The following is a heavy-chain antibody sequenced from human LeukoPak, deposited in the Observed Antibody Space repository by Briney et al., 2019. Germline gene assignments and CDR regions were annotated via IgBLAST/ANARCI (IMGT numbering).Heavy chain of an antibody. J-gene: IGHJ4*02. CDR2: INHSGST. D-gene: IGHD2-15*01. CDR1: GGSFSGYY. V-gene: IGHV4-34*01. Sequence: PSETLSLTCAVYGGSFSGYYWSWIRQPPGKGLEWIGEINHSGSTNYNPSLKSRVTISVDTSKNQFSLKLSSVTAADTAVYYCARTLGCSGGSCYLAAFDYWGQGTLVTVSS. CDR3: ARTLGCSGGSCYLAAFDY.